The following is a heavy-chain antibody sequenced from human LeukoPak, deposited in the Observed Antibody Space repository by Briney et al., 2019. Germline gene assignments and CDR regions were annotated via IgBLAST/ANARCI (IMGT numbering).Heavy chain of an antibody. V-gene: IGHV3-30*02. CDR2: IRYDGSNK. CDR3: AKEVVGPGDPGVDY. J-gene: IGHJ4*02. D-gene: IGHD3-10*01. CDR1: GFSFNIYG. Sequence: GGSLRLSCTPSGFSFNIYGMHWVRQAPGKGLEWVAFIRYDGSNKYYADSVKGRFTISRDNSKNTLYLQMNSLRAEDTAVYYCAKEVVGPGDPGVDYWGQGTLVTVSS.